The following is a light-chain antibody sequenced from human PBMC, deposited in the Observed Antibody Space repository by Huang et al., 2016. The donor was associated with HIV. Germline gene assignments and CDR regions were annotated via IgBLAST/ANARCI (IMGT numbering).Light chain of an antibody. V-gene: IGKV3-11*01. CDR2: DAS. CDR3: QLRT. J-gene: IGKJ2*01. CDR1: QSVSSY. Sequence: EIVLTQSPATLSLSPGERATLACRASQSVSSYLAWYQQKPGQAPRLLIYDASNRATGIPARCSGSVSGTDFTLTIDSLEPEDFALYYCQLRTFGQGTKLEIK.